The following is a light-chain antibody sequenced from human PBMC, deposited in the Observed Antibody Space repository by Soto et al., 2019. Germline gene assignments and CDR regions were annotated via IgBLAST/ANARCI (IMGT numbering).Light chain of an antibody. CDR3: GAWDSSLNGYV. Sequence: QSVLTQPPSVSGAPGQRVTISCTGSGSNIGAGYDVHWYQQLPGTAPKLLINSDKHRPSGVPDRFSASRSGASASLAISGLQSEDEADYFCGAWDSSLNGYVFGTGTKVTVL. CDR2: SDK. CDR1: GSNIGAGYD. J-gene: IGLJ1*01. V-gene: IGLV1-40*01.